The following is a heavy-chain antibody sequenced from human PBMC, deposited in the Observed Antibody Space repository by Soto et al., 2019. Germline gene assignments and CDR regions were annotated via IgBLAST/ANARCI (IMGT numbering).Heavy chain of an antibody. J-gene: IGHJ6*02. CDR3: ARDPRAVAGTRDAYYYYGMDV. V-gene: IGHV1-2*04. CDR2: INPNSGGT. D-gene: IGHD6-19*01. Sequence: ASVKVSCKASGYTFTGYYMHWVRQAPGQGHEWMGWINPNSGGTNYAQKFQGWVTMTRDTSISTAYMELSRLRSDDTAVYYCARDPRAVAGTRDAYYYYGMDVWGQGTTVTVSS. CDR1: GYTFTGYY.